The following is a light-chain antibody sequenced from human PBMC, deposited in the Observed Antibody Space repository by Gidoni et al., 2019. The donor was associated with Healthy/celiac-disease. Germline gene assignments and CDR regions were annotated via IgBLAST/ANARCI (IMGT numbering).Light chain of an antibody. J-gene: IGLJ2*01. Sequence: SYELTQPPSVSVSPGQTARITCSGDALPKQYAYWSQQKPGQAPVLVIYTDSERPSGIPERFSGSSSGTTVTLTISGVQAEDEAVYYCQSADSSGTLVVFGGGPKLTVL. CDR2: TDS. V-gene: IGLV3-25*03. CDR1: ALPKQY. CDR3: QSADSSGTLVV.